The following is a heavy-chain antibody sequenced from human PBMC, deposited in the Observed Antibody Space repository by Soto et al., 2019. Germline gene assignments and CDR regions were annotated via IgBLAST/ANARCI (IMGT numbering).Heavy chain of an antibody. CDR1: GGSISRYY. Sequence: SETLSLTCTVSGGSISRYYWSWIRQPPGKGLEWIGYIYYSGSTNYNPSLKSRVTISVDTSKNQFSLKLSSVTAADTAVYYCARRAYYDSSGYDYWGQGTLVTVSS. J-gene: IGHJ4*02. V-gene: IGHV4-59*08. CDR2: IYYSGST. CDR3: ARRAYYDSSGYDY. D-gene: IGHD3-22*01.